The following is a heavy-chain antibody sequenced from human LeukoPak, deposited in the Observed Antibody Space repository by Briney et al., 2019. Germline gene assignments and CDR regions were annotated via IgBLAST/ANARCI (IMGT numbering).Heavy chain of an antibody. CDR1: GFTFSSYA. CDR3: ASPLRGY. V-gene: IGHV3-64*01. CDR2: ISSNGGST. J-gene: IGHJ4*02. Sequence: GGSLRLSCAVSGFTFSSYAMHWVRQAPGKGLEYVSAISSNGGSTYYANSVKGRFTISRDNSKNTLYLQMGSLRAEDMAVYYCASPLRGYWGQGTLVTVSS.